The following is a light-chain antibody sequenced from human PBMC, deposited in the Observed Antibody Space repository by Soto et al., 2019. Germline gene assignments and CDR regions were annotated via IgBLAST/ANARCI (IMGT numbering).Light chain of an antibody. Sequence: EIVLTQYPGTLSLSPGERATLSCRASQSVSSNFLAWYQQKPGQAPRLLIYDASNRATGTRDRFSGSGSGPDFTLTISRLEPEDFAVYYCHQYGSSPMYIFGQGTKLDIK. CDR1: QSVSSNF. CDR2: DAS. CDR3: HQYGSSPMYI. J-gene: IGKJ2*01. V-gene: IGKV3-20*01.